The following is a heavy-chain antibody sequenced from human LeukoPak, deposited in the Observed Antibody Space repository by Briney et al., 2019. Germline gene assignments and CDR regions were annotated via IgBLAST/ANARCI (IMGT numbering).Heavy chain of an antibody. CDR2: IYHSGST. J-gene: IGHJ1*01. V-gene: IGHV4-30-2*01. D-gene: IGHD1-26*01. Sequence: SQTLSLTCTVSGGSISSGDYYWSWIRQPPGKGLEWIGYIYHSGSTLYNPSLKSRVTISVDRSKSQFSLKLSSVTAADTAVYYCATDSPGGSYFQHWGQGTLVTVSS. CDR1: GGSISSGDYY. CDR3: ATDSPGGSYFQH.